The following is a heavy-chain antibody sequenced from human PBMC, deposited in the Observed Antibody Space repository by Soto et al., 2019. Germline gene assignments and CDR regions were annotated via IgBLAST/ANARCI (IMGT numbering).Heavy chain of an antibody. J-gene: IGHJ4*02. Sequence: PGGSLRLSCAASGFTFSDYYMSWIRQAPGKGLEWVSYISSSGSTIYYADSVKGRFTISRDNAKNSLYLQMNSLRAEDTAVYYCARVHERYCSGGSCFGLPGHFDYWGQGTLVTVSS. V-gene: IGHV3-11*01. CDR1: GFTFSDYY. D-gene: IGHD2-15*01. CDR3: ARVHERYCSGGSCFGLPGHFDY. CDR2: ISSSGSTI.